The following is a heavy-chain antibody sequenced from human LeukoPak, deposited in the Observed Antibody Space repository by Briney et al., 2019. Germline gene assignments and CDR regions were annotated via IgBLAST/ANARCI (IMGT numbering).Heavy chain of an antibody. CDR2: ISSSSSYI. Sequence: GGSLRLSCAASGFTFSSYSMNWVRQAPGKGLEWVSSISSSSSYIYYADSVKGRFTISRDNAKNSLYLQMNSLRAEDTAVYYCARDYHDFWCGERYYMDVWGKGTTVTVSS. D-gene: IGHD3-3*01. CDR3: ARDYHDFWCGERYYMDV. V-gene: IGHV3-21*01. J-gene: IGHJ6*03. CDR1: GFTFSSYS.